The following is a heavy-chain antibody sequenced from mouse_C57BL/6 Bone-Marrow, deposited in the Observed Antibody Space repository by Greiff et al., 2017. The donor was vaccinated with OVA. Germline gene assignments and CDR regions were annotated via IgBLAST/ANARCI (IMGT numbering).Heavy chain of an antibody. J-gene: IGHJ3*01. CDR1: GYTFTDYN. Sequence: VHVKQSGPELVKPGASVKMSCKASGYTFTDYNMHWVKQSHGKSLEWIGYINPNNGGTRYTQKFKGKATLTVNKSSSTAYLELRSLTSEDSAVYYCARNYYGSSYGFAYWGQGTLVTVSA. V-gene: IGHV1-22*01. D-gene: IGHD1-1*01. CDR2: INPNNGGT. CDR3: ARNYYGSSYGFAY.